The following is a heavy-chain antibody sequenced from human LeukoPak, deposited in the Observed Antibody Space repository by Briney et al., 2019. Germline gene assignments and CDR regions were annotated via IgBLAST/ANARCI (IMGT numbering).Heavy chain of an antibody. V-gene: IGHV3-33*06. CDR2: IWYDGSNK. D-gene: IGHD5-24*01. CDR1: GFTFSSYG. J-gene: IGHJ4*02. Sequence: PAGRSLRLSCAASGFTFSSYGMHWVRQAPGKGLEWAAVIWYDGSNKYYVDSVKGRFTISRDNSKNPLYLQMNSLRAEDTAVYYCAKESGDGYNTLEYWGQGTLVTVSS. CDR3: AKESGDGYNTLEY.